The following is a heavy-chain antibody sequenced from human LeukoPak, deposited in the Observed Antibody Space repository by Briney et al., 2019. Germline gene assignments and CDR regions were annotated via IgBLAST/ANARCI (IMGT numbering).Heavy chain of an antibody. J-gene: IGHJ4*02. CDR3: ARSGSSGSQDY. Sequence: GGSLRLSCAASGFTFSSYSMNWVRQAPGKGLEWVSYISGGSSYIYYADSVKGRFTISRDNAKNSLHLQMNSLRAEDTAVYYCARSGSSGSQDYWGQGTLVTVSS. CDR2: ISGGSSYI. CDR1: GFTFSSYS. V-gene: IGHV3-21*01. D-gene: IGHD1-26*01.